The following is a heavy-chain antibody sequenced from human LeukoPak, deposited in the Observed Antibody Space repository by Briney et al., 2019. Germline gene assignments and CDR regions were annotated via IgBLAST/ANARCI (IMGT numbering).Heavy chain of an antibody. CDR2: IYSGGST. D-gene: IGHD5-12*01. V-gene: IGHV3-66*01. CDR1: GFTVSSNY. Sequence: GGSLRLSCAASGFTVSSNYMSWVRQAPGKGLEWVSVIYSGGSTYYADSVKGRFTISRDNSKNTLYLQMNSLRAEDTAVYYCARDRGGYDNFNDYWGQGTLVTVSS. CDR3: ARDRGGYDNFNDY. J-gene: IGHJ4*02.